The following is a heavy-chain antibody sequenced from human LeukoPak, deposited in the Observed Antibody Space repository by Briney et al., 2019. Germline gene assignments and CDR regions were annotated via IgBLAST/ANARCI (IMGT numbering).Heavy chain of an antibody. CDR3: AKDSRSSSWPPYYYYYMDV. CDR2: ISYDGSNK. D-gene: IGHD6-13*01. V-gene: IGHV3-30*18. Sequence: GGSLRLSCAASGFTFSSYGMHWVRQAPGKGLEWVAVISYDGSNKYYADSVKGRFTISRDNSKNTLYLQMNSLRAEDTAVYYCAKDSRSSSWPPYYYYYMDVWGKGTTVTVSS. J-gene: IGHJ6*03. CDR1: GFTFSSYG.